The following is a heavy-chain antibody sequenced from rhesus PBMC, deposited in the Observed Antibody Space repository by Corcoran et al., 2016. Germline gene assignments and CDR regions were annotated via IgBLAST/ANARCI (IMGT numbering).Heavy chain of an antibody. Sequence: EVQLVESGGGLVQPGGSLRLSCAASGFTFSSYWMSWVRQAPGKGLDWVGRVKKKTDGAKATYAESWKGRFTISRNDSKNTVYLQMNSLQTEDTAVYYCTRDSSGWYYYGLDSWGQGVVVTVSS. CDR2: VKKKTDGAKA. V-gene: IGHV3-16*01. D-gene: IGHD6-31*01. CDR1: GFTFSSYW. J-gene: IGHJ6*01. CDR3: TRDSSGWYYYGLDS.